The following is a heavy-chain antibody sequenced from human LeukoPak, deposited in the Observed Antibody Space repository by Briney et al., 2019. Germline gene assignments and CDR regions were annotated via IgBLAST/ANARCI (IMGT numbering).Heavy chain of an antibody. CDR1: GFTFSSYW. V-gene: IGHV3-7*01. D-gene: IGHD3-9*01. J-gene: IGHJ4*02. CDR2: IKQDGSEK. Sequence: GSLRLSCAASGFTFSSYWMSWVRQAPGKGLEWVANIKQDGSEKYYVDSVKGRFTISRDNAKNSLYLQMNSLRAEDTAVYYCARGSMYYDILTGYYDFDYWGQGTLVTVSS. CDR3: ARGSMYYDILTGYYDFDY.